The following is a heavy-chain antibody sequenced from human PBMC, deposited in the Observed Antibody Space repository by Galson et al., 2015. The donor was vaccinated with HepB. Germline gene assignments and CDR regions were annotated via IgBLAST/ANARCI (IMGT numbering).Heavy chain of an antibody. J-gene: IGHJ6*02. CDR1: GFTVSRKY. D-gene: IGHD4-17*01. Sequence: LRLSCAASGFTVSRKYTTRVRQAPGKGLEWVSSIHSDNTAYYADSVKGRFTVSRDTQRNILYLEMNSLRAEDSALYYCAGDGMSLGDLGNNYQYQYGMDVGAKGPRSPSP. CDR2: IHSDNTA. V-gene: IGHV3-66*01. CDR3: AGDGMSLGDLGNNYQYQYGMDV.